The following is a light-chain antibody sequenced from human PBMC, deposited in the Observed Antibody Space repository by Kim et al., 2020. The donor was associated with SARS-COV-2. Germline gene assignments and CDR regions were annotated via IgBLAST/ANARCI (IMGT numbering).Light chain of an antibody. CDR2: TAS. CDR3: QQYSGYT. V-gene: IGKV1-5*03. J-gene: IGKJ2*01. CDR1: HSIGDC. Sequence: TRSPSSGDSTHVTCRASHSIGDCLAWYQQKPGKAPKVLIYTASSLESGVPSRFTGSGSGTEFTLTISSLQPDDFATYYCQQYSGYTFGQGTRVEI.